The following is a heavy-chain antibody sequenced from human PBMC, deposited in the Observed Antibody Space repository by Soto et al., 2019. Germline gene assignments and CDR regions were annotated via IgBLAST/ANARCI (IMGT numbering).Heavy chain of an antibody. J-gene: IGHJ4*02. CDR1: GFTFRGKP. CDR3: AKFFVETGGSSGWPWTFHY. Sequence: EVQLLESGGGLVQPGRSLRLSCAASGFTFRGKPRAWAGRPQGRGREWVSAISGSGGTTYYAASVKGRFTISRDNSKNTLFLQMNSLRAEDTAVYYCAKFFVETGGSSGWPWTFHYWGQGTLVTVSS. V-gene: IGHV3-23*01. D-gene: IGHD6-25*01. CDR2: ISGSGGTT.